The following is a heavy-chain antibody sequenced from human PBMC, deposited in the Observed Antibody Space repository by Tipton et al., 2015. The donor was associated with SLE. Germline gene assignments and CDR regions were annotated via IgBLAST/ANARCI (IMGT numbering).Heavy chain of an antibody. D-gene: IGHD2-2*02. CDR2: TYHSGMT. Sequence: TLSLTCTVSGGSISNYYCHWIRQSPGKGLEWIGYTYHSGMTNYNPSLKSRVTMSIETSKNQFSLKVTSVTAADTAVHFCARDGKPGIPYKYYAMDVWGQGSTVTVSS. CDR1: GGSISNYY. CDR3: ARDGKPGIPYKYYAMDV. V-gene: IGHV4-59*01. J-gene: IGHJ6*02.